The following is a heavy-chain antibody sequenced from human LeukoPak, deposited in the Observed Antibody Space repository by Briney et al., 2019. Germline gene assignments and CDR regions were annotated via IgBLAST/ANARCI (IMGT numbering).Heavy chain of an antibody. CDR1: GYTFTGYY. D-gene: IGHD1-26*01. CDR2: INPNSGGT. Sequence: ASVKVSCKASGYTFTGYYMHWVRQAPGQGLEWMGWINPNSGGTNYAQKFQGRVTMTRDPSISTAYMELSRLRSDDTAVYYCARELIVGATIGAAFDIWGQGTMVTVSS. V-gene: IGHV1-2*02. J-gene: IGHJ3*02. CDR3: ARELIVGATIGAAFDI.